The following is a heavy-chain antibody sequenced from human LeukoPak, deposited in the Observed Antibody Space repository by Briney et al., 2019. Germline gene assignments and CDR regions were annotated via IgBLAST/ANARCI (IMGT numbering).Heavy chain of an antibody. CDR1: GFTFSSYS. J-gene: IGHJ6*02. V-gene: IGHV3-21*01. CDR3: ARGFKAATGRYYYGMDV. Sequence: PGGSLRLSCAASGFTFSSYSMNWVRQAPGKGLEWVSPISSSSSYIYYADSVKGRFTISRDNAKNSLYLQMNSLRAEDTAVYYCARGFKAATGRYYYGMDVWGQGTTVTVSS. CDR2: ISSSSSYI. D-gene: IGHD2-15*01.